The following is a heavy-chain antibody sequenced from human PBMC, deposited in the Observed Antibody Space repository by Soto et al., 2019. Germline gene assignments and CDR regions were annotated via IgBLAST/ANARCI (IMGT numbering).Heavy chain of an antibody. CDR2: ISAYNGNT. CDR1: GYTFTSYG. J-gene: IGHJ4*02. Sequence: ASVKVSCKASGYTFTSYGISWVRQAPGQGLEWMGWISAYNGNTNYAQKLQGRVTMTTDTSTSTAYMELRSLRSDDTAVYYCARWRYCSGGSCPISDYWGQGTLVTVSS. CDR3: ARWRYCSGGSCPISDY. V-gene: IGHV1-18*04. D-gene: IGHD2-15*01.